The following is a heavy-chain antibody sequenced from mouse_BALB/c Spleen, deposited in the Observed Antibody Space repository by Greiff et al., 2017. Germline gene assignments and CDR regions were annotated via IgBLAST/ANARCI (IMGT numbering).Heavy chain of an antibody. CDR3: ARGDYYGSSHLYYAMDY. D-gene: IGHD1-1*01. J-gene: IGHJ4*01. Sequence: VQLQQSGPELVKPGASVKISCKASGYSFTGYFMNWVMQSHGKSLEWIGRINPYNGDTFYNQKFKGKATLTVDKSSSTAHMELRSLASEDSAVYYCARGDYYGSSHLYYAMDYWGQGTSVTVSS. V-gene: IGHV1-20*02. CDR1: GYSFTGYF. CDR2: INPYNGDT.